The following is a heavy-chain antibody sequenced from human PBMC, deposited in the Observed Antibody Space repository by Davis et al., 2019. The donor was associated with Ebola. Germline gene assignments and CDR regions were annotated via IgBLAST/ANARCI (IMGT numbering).Heavy chain of an antibody. J-gene: IGHJ6*02. CDR3: ARDYYGSGSYYTYGMDV. Sequence: GESLKISCAASGFTFSSYWMSWVRQAPGKGLEWVANIKQDGREKYYVDSVKGRFTISRDNAKNSPYLQMNSLRAEDTAVYYCARDYYGSGSYYTYGMDVWGQGTTVTVSS. CDR2: IKQDGREK. D-gene: IGHD3-10*01. V-gene: IGHV3-7*03. CDR1: GFTFSSYW.